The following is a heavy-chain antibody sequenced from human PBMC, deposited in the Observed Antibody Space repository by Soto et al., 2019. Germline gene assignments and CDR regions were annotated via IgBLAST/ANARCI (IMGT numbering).Heavy chain of an antibody. Sequence: GPVKVSCKASGYTFTGYYMHWVRQAPGQGLEWMGWINPNSGGTNYAQKFQGRVTMTRDTSISTAYMELSRLRSDDTAVYYCARSLYRDDFWSGYYYFDYWGQGTLVTVSS. J-gene: IGHJ4*02. CDR2: INPNSGGT. V-gene: IGHV1-2*02. CDR3: ARSLYRDDFWSGYYYFDY. CDR1: GYTFTGYY. D-gene: IGHD3-3*01.